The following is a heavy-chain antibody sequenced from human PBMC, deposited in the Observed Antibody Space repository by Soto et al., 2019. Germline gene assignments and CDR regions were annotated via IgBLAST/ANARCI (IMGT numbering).Heavy chain of an antibody. J-gene: IGHJ4*02. D-gene: IGHD2-8*02. CDR2: ITGSSDYT. CDR3: AKEQTSGAHYALDY. Sequence: GGSLRLSCEASGFIFSSYAMNWVRQAPGKWLQWVSSITGSSDYTSYIASVKGRFTISRDNSKNTLYLQMNSLRAEDTAVYFCAKEQTSGAHYALDYWSQGXLVTVYS. CDR1: GFIFSSYA. V-gene: IGHV3-23*01.